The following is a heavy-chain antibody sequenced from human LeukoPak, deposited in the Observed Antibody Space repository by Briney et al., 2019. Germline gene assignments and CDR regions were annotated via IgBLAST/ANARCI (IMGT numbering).Heavy chain of an antibody. CDR1: GFTFSSYS. CDR3: RGVVIRVILVGFHKEAYYFDS. Sequence: GGSLRLSCAASGFTFSSYSMNWVRQAPGKGLEWVSYISSSSSTIYYADSVKGRFTISRDNPKNTLYLQMNSLRAEDTAVYAKRGVVIRVILVGFHKEAYYFDSWGQGALVTVSS. CDR2: ISSSSSTI. D-gene: IGHD3-22*01. V-gene: IGHV3-48*01. J-gene: IGHJ4*02.